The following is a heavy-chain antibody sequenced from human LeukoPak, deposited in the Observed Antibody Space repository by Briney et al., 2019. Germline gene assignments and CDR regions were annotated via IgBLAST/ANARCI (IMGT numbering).Heavy chain of an antibody. Sequence: ASVKVSCKASGYTFTSYGISWVRQAPGQGLEWMGWISAYNGNTNYAQKLQGGVTMTTDTSTSTAYMELRSLRSDDTAVYYCARGLNKSAMSRGVADDAFDIWGQGTMVTVSS. CDR1: GYTFTSYG. V-gene: IGHV1-18*01. CDR3: ARGLNKSAMSRGVADDAFDI. CDR2: ISAYNGNT. J-gene: IGHJ3*02.